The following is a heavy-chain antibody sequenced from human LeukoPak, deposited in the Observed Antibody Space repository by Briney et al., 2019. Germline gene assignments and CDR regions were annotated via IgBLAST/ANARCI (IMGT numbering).Heavy chain of an antibody. CDR3: ARGRGSSWYYFDS. J-gene: IGHJ4*02. D-gene: IGHD6-13*01. CDR2: IYASGNT. V-gene: IGHV4-61*09. CDR1: GGSISSGSYY. Sequence: SQTLSLTCTVSGGSISSGSYYWSWIRQPAGKGLEWIGHIYASGNTNYNPSLKGRVTMTVDTSKNQFSLNLSSVTAADTAVYYCARGRGSSWYYFDSWGQGTLVTVSS.